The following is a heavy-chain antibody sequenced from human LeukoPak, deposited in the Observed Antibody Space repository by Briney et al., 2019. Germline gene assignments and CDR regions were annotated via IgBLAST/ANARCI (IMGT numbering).Heavy chain of an antibody. J-gene: IGHJ5*02. D-gene: IGHD1-26*01. CDR3: ARQSGSSRFDP. CDR1: GGSISSGSYY. CDR2: IYTSGST. Sequence: PSETLSLTCTVSGGSISSGSYYWSWIRQPAGKGLEWIGRIYTSGSTNYNPSLKSRVTISVDTSKNQFSLKLSSVTAADTAVYYCARQSGSSRFDPWGQGTLVTVSS. V-gene: IGHV4-61*02.